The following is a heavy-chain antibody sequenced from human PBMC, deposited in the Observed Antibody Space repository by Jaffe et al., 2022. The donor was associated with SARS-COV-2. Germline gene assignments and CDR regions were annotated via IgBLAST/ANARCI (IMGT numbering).Heavy chain of an antibody. CDR3: ARSLLYYYGMDV. V-gene: IGHV3-13*01. CDR2: IGTAGDT. J-gene: IGHJ6*02. Sequence: EVQLVESGGGLVQPGGSLRLSCAASGFTFSSYDMHWVRQATGKGLEWVSAIGTAGDTYYPGSVKGRFTISRENAKNSLYLQMNSLRAGDTAVYYCARSLLYYYGMDVWGQGTTVTVSS. CDR1: GFTFSSYD.